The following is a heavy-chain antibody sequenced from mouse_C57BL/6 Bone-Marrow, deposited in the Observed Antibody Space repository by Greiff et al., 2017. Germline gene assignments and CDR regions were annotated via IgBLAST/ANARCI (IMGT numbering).Heavy chain of an antibody. CDR1: GFSLSTFGLG. CDR2: IWWDDDK. V-gene: IGHV8-8*01. Sequence: QVTLKVSGPGILQPSQTLSLTCSFSGFSLSTFGLGLGWIRQPSGKGLEWLAHIWWDDDKYYNPALKRRLTISKATSKNQVFLKIANVDTADTATYYWARIDLLLRYWYFDVWGTGTTVTVSS. D-gene: IGHD1-1*01. J-gene: IGHJ1*03. CDR3: ARIDLLLRYWYFDV.